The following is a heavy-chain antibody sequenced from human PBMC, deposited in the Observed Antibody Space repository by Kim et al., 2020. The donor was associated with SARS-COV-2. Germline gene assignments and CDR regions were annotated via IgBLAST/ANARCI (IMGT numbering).Heavy chain of an antibody. CDR3: AKGMEFPFTVTTNSFFD. D-gene: IGHD4-17*01. Sequence: GGSLRLSCAASGFTFSSYGMHWVRQAPGKGLEWVAVISYDGSNKYYADSVKGRFTISRDNSKNTLYLQMNSLRAEDTAVYYCAKGMEFPFTVTTNSFFD. J-gene: IGHJ4*01. CDR1: GFTFSSYG. CDR2: ISYDGSNK. V-gene: IGHV3-30*18.